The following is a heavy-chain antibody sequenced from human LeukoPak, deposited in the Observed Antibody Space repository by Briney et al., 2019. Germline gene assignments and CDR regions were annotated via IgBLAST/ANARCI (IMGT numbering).Heavy chain of an antibody. CDR2: IIPILGMA. CDR3: ARDLWQLRTFDP. Sequence: SVKVSCKASGGTFSSYAISWVRQAPGQGLEWMGRIIPILGMANYAQKFQGRVTITADKSTSTAYMELSSLRSEDTAVYYCARDLWQLRTFDPWGQGTLVTVSS. CDR1: GGTFSSYA. J-gene: IGHJ5*02. D-gene: IGHD2-15*01. V-gene: IGHV1-69*04.